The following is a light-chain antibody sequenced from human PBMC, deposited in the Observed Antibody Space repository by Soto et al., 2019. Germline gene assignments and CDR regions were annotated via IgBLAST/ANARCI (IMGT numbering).Light chain of an antibody. J-gene: IGLJ1*01. CDR3: CSYAGSVDHYV. CDR1: RSDVGGYNL. CDR2: EVS. V-gene: IGLV2-23*02. Sequence: QSALTQPASVSGSPGQSITISCTGTRSDVGGYNLVSWYQHHPRKAPKLVIYEVSERPSGVSYRFSGSKSGNTASLTISGLQAGDEADYYCCSYAGSVDHYVFGTGTKLTAL.